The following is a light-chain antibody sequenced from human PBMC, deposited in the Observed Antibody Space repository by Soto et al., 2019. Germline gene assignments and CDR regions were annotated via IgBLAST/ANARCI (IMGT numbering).Light chain of an antibody. V-gene: IGKV1-33*01. CDR2: DAS. Sequence: DIQMTQSPSSLSASVGDRVTITCQASQDISNYLNWYQQKPGKAPKLLIYDASNLETGVPSRFSGSGSGTYFTFTISSLQPKDIATYYFQQYDNLPPYTFGQGTKLVIK. J-gene: IGKJ2*01. CDR1: QDISNY. CDR3: QQYDNLPPYT.